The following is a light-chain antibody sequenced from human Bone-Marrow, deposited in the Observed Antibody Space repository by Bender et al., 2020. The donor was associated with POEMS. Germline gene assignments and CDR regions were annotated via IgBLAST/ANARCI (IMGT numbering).Light chain of an antibody. CDR1: SSDVAKYNL. CDR2: EGT. Sequence: QSALTQPASVSGSPGQSITISCTGSSSDVAKYNLVSWYQQHPGKAPRLMIYEGTQRPSGVSNRFSGSQSGNTASLTISGLRAEDEADYYCTSYASSNTYVFGTGTKVTVL. V-gene: IGLV2-14*02. CDR3: TSYASSNTYV. J-gene: IGLJ1*01.